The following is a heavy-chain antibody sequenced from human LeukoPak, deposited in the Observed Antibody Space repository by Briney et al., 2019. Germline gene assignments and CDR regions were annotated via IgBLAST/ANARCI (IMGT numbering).Heavy chain of an antibody. D-gene: IGHD3-22*01. CDR3: ARQSYYYDSSGYYHPYFDY. J-gene: IGHJ4*02. Sequence: GESRKISCKGSGYSFTSYWIGWVRQMPGKGLEWMGIIYPGDSDTRYSPSFQGQVTISADKSISTAYLQWSSLKASDTAMYYCARQSYYYDSSGYYHPYFDYWGQGTLVTVSS. CDR1: GYSFTSYW. V-gene: IGHV5-51*01. CDR2: IYPGDSDT.